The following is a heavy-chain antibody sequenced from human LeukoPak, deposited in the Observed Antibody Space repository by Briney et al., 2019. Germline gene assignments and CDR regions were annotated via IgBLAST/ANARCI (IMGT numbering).Heavy chain of an antibody. J-gene: IGHJ4*02. D-gene: IGHD6-19*01. CDR2: ISSSSSYI. V-gene: IGHV3-21*01. CDR1: GFTFSSYS. Sequence: GGSLRLSCAASGFTFSSYSMNWVRQAPGKGLEWVSSISSSSSYIYYADSVKGGFTISRDNAKNSLYLQMNSLRAEDTAVYYCATVTPGSGWSPTHPPNYWGQGTLVTVSS. CDR3: ATVTPGSGWSPTHPPNY.